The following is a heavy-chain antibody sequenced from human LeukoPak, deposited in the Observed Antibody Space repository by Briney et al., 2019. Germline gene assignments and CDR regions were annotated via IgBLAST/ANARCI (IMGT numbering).Heavy chain of an antibody. CDR2: IKEDGSEK. CDR3: ARDSGWWRFDF. J-gene: IGHJ4*02. D-gene: IGHD6-13*01. V-gene: IGHV3-7*03. CDR1: GLNFSSRW. Sequence: GGSLRLSCAASGLNFSSRWMNWVRQAPGQGLEWVASIKEDGSEKRYVDSVKGRFTISRDNGKNLLYLQMNSLRAEDTAVYYCARDSGWWRFDFWGQGTLVTVSS.